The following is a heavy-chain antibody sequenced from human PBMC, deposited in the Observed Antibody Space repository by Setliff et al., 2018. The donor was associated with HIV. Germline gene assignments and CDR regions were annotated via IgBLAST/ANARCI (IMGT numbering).Heavy chain of an antibody. CDR2: IHNSGTT. J-gene: IGHJ6*03. CDR1: GGPTTSGAYY. Sequence: SETLSLTCTVSGGPTTSGAYYWTWIRQVPGKGLERIGYIHNSGTTYYKSSLKSRLTISLDTSNNQFSMKLRSVTAADTDVYYCARDRKVREYGYTDVWGKGTTVTVSS. D-gene: IGHD3-10*01. V-gene: IGHV4-31*03. CDR3: ARDRKVREYGYTDV.